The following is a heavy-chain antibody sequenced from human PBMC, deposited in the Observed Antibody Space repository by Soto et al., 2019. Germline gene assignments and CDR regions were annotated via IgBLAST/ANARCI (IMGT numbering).Heavy chain of an antibody. CDR2: INWNGGRI. J-gene: IGHJ4*02. D-gene: IGHD3-22*01. V-gene: IGHV3-20*04. CDR3: ARVRGYYYDSFHY. CDR1: GFTFDDYG. Sequence: EVQLVESGGGVVRPGGSLRLSCAASGFTFDDYGMSWVRQPPGKGLEWVSGINWNGGRIGHADSVKGRFTISRDNAKNSLYLQMTSLRAEDTALYYCARVRGYYYDSFHYWGQGTLVTVSS.